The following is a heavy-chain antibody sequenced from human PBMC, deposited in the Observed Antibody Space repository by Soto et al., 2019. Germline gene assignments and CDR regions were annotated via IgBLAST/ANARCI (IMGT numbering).Heavy chain of an antibody. CDR3: ARDPPLAGAGFALGYYGMDV. CDR1: GFTFSSYA. Sequence: QVQLVESGGGVVQPGRSLRLSCAASGFTFSSYAMHWVRQAPGKGLEWVAVISYDGSNKYYADSVKGRFTISRDNSKNTLYLQMNSLRAEDTAVYYCARDPPLAGAGFALGYYGMDVWGQGTTVTVSS. D-gene: IGHD1-26*01. J-gene: IGHJ6*02. CDR2: ISYDGSNK. V-gene: IGHV3-30-3*01.